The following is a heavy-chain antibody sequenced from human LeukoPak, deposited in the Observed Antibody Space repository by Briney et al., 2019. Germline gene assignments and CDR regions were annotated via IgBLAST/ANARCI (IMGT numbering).Heavy chain of an antibody. CDR3: ARGSDLGFSNYYYYMDV. J-gene: IGHJ6*03. D-gene: IGHD3-10*01. CDR2: ISSSSRYI. CDR1: GFTFSSYN. V-gene: IGHV3-21*01. Sequence: GGSLRLSCVASGFTFSSYNMNWVRQAPGKGLEWVSSISSSSRYIYYTDSVKGRFTISRDNAKNSLYLQMNSLRAEDTAVYYCARGSDLGFSNYYYYMDVWGKGTTVTVSS.